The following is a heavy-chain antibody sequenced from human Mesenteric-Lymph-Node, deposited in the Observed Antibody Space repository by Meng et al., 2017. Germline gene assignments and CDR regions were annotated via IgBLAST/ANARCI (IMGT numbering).Heavy chain of an antibody. CDR2: IYYTGST. CDR3: ASFDHIPRRNYFDY. J-gene: IGHJ4*02. V-gene: IGHV4-34*01. D-gene: IGHD2-21*01. Sequence: GQLQPWAAGLLQPSETLPLPCAVYGGSFSGYYWSWIRQHPGKGLEWIGYIYYTGSTYYNPSLKSRVSISVDTSKNQFSLNLNSMTAADTAVYYCASFDHIPRRNYFDYWGQGTLVTVSS. CDR1: GGSFSGYY.